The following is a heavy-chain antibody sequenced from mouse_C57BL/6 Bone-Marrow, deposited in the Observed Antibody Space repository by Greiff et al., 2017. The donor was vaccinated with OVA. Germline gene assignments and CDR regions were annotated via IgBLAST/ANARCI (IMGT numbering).Heavy chain of an antibody. Sequence: VQLQQSGPVLVKPGASVKMSCKASGYTFTDYYMNWVKQSHGKSLEWIGVINPYNGGTSYNQKFKGKTTLTVDKSSSTAYMELNSLTSEDSAVYYCAREEVTTVVAMGDYWGQGTTLTVSS. J-gene: IGHJ2*01. D-gene: IGHD1-1*01. CDR3: AREEVTTVVAMGDY. CDR1: GYTFTDYY. V-gene: IGHV1-19*01. CDR2: INPYNGGT.